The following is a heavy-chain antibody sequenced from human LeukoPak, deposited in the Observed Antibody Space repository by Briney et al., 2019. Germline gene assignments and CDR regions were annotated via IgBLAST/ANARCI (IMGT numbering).Heavy chain of an antibody. CDR1: GFTFTSHA. J-gene: IGHJ4*02. D-gene: IGHD3-10*02. V-gene: IGHV3-23*01. CDR2: ISDSGDGT. CDR3: ARDSPVCSF. Sequence: SGGSLRLSCAASGFTFTSHAMSWVRQAPGKGLEWVSAISDSGDGTCYADFVKGRFTISRDDSKNTLYLQMNSLRAEDTAVYYCARDSPVCSFWGQGTLVTVSS.